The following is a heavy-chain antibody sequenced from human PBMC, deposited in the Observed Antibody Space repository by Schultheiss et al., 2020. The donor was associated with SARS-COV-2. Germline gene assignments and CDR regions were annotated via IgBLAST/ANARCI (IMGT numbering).Heavy chain of an antibody. J-gene: IGHJ4*02. V-gene: IGHV1-18*01. CDR3: SRDDYYGFYYFDY. Sequence: ASVKVSCKASGGTFSRYAISWVRQARGKGVEWMGWISAYNGNTNNAQKLQGRVTMNTDTSTNTAYMELKSLRFYDTAVYYSSRDDYYGFYYFDYWGQGTLVTVSS. CDR1: GGTFSRYA. D-gene: IGHD3-10*01. CDR2: ISAYNGNT.